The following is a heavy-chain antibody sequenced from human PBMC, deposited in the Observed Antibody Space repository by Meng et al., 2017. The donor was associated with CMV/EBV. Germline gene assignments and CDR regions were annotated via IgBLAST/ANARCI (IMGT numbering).Heavy chain of an antibody. D-gene: IGHD5-24*01. CDR2: INPNSGGT. J-gene: IGHJ4*02. CDR1: GYTFTGYY. Sequence: QVRRVQSGGEVKEPGASVKVSCKASGYTFTGYYMHWVRQAPGQGLEWMGWINPNSGGTNYAQKFQGRVTMTRDTSISTAYMELSRLRSDDTAVYYCARVQVRGEMATPAGYWGQGTLVTVSS. V-gene: IGHV1-2*02. CDR3: ARVQVRGEMATPAGY.